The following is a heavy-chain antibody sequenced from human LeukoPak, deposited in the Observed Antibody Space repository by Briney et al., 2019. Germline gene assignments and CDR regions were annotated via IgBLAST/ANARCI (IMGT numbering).Heavy chain of an antibody. CDR2: IYHSGST. V-gene: IGHV4-38-2*02. J-gene: IGHJ4*02. Sequence: PSETLSLTCTVSGYSISSGYYWGWIRQPPGKGLEWIGSIYHSGSTYYNPSLKSRVTISVDTSKNQFSLKLSSVTAADTAVYYCARDADYYDSSGFDYWGQGTLVTVSS. D-gene: IGHD3-22*01. CDR1: GYSISSGYY. CDR3: ARDADYYDSSGFDY.